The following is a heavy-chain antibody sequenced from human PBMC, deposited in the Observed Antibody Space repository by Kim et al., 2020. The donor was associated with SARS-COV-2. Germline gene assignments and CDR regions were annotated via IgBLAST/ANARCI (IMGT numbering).Heavy chain of an antibody. CDR2: ISYDGSNK. V-gene: IGHV3-30-3*01. CDR1: GFTFSSYA. Sequence: GGSLRLSCAASGFTFSSYAMHWVRQAPGKGLEWVAVISYDGSNKYYADSVKGRFTISRDNSKNTLYLQMNSLRAEDTAVYYCASPGVVVVIMAWSFDYWG. CDR3: ASPGVVVVIMAWSFDY. J-gene: IGHJ4*01. D-gene: IGHD3-22*01.